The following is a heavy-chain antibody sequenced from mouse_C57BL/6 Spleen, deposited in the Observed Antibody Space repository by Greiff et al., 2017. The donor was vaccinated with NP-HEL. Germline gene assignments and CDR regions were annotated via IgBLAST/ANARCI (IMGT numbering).Heavy chain of an antibody. CDR2: ISSGSSTI. V-gene: IGHV5-17*01. D-gene: IGHD3-2*02. CDR1: GFTFSDYG. J-gene: IGHJ3*01. Sequence: EVKLEESGGGLVKPGGSLKLSCAASGFTFSDYGMHWVRQAPEKGLEWVAYISSGSSTIYYADTVKGRFTISRDNAKNTLFLQMTSLRSEDTAMYYCARNFGSSEVAYWGQRTLVTVSA. CDR3: ARNFGSSEVAY.